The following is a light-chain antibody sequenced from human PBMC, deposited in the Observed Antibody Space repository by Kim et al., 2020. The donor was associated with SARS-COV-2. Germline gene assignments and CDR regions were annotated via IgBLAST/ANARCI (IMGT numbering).Light chain of an antibody. CDR2: GAS. CDR1: QSVSSGY. J-gene: IGKJ1*01. Sequence: LFPGEGATLSCRASQSVSSGYLAWYQQKPGQTPRLLIYGASNRATGIPDRFSGSGSGTDFTLTISRLEPEDFAVYYCQHYGSSQTFGQGTKVDIK. V-gene: IGKV3-20*01. CDR3: QHYGSSQT.